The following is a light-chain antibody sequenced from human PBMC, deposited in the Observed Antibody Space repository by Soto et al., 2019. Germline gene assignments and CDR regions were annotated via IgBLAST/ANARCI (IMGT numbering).Light chain of an antibody. CDR3: QQYNTWPPIT. V-gene: IGKV3-15*01. CDR1: QSVSSSY. Sequence: EIGLTQSPGTLSLSPGERATLSCRASQSVSSSYLAWYQQKPGQPPRLLIYDASTRATGIPARFRGSGSGTEFTLTISSLQSDDFAVYYCQQYNTWPPITFGQGTRLEIK. J-gene: IGKJ5*01. CDR2: DAS.